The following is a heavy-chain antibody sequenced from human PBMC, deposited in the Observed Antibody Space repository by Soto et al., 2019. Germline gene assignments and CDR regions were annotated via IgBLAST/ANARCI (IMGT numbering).Heavy chain of an antibody. CDR3: ARDAVGATHFDY. Sequence: PSETLSLTWSVDSISTYYWNWIRQPPGKGLEWIGYIYYMGRTNYNSSLKSRVTISIDTSNNQFSLKLSSVTAADTAIYYCARDAVGATHFDYWGQGAPVTVSS. V-gene: IGHV4-59*01. CDR1: DSISTYY. D-gene: IGHD1-26*01. CDR2: IYYMGRT. J-gene: IGHJ4*02.